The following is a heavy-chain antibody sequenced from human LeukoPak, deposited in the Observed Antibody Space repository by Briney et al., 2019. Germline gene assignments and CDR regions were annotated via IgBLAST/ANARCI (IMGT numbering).Heavy chain of an antibody. J-gene: IGHJ4*02. CDR1: GGSFSGYY. CDR2: INHSGST. Sequence: SETLSLTCAVYGGSFSGYYWSWTRQPPGKGLEWIGEINHSGSTNYNPSLKSRVTISVDTSKNQFSLKLSSVTAADTAVYYCARTRWPKPFDYWGQGTLVTVSS. CDR3: ARTRWPKPFDY. D-gene: IGHD4-23*01. V-gene: IGHV4-34*01.